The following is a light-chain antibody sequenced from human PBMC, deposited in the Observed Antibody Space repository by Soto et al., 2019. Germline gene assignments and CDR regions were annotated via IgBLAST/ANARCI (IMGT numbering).Light chain of an antibody. Sequence: DIQMTQSPSSVSASEGDRVTITCRASQDISRWLAWYQQKPGKAPNLLIYAASTLQSGVPSRFSGSGSGTDFTLTISSQQPEDFATYYCQKADSFPTFGPGTKVDIK. CDR3: QKADSFPT. CDR2: AAS. J-gene: IGKJ3*01. CDR1: QDISRW. V-gene: IGKV1-12*01.